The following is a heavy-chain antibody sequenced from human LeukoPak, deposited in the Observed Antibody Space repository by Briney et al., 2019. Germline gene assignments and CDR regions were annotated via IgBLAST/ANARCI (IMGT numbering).Heavy chain of an antibody. CDR3: ARGGGYSYGHLNFDY. J-gene: IGHJ4*02. CDR2: ISSSSSYT. V-gene: IGHV3-11*06. CDR1: GFTFSDYY. D-gene: IGHD5-18*01. Sequence: PGGSLRLSCAASGFTFSDYYMSWIRQAPGKGLEWVSYISSSSSYTNYADSVKGRFTISRDNAKNSLYLQMNSLRAEDTAVYYCARGGGYSYGHLNFDYWGQGTPVTVSS.